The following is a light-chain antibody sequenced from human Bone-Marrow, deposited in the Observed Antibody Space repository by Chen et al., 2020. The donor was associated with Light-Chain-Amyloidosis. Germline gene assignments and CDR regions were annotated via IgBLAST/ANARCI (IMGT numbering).Light chain of an antibody. CDR2: RAS. CDR1: QSVGDN. V-gene: IGKV3-15*01. J-gene: IGKJ4*01. Sequence: EIVMTQSPATLSVSPGESATLSFRASQSVGDNLAWYQQRPGQAPRLLIYRASTRATGIPARFSGSGSGTDFTLTSSSLQPEDFAVYYCQQHYAWPLTFGGGTKVEI. CDR3: QQHYAWPLT.